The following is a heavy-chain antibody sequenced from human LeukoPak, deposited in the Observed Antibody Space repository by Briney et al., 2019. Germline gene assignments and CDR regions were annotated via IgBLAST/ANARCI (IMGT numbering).Heavy chain of an antibody. J-gene: IGHJ4*02. CDR1: GGSFSNNY. V-gene: IGHV4-59*01. D-gene: IGHD3-3*01. CDR3: ARGSTVFGN. Sequence: KPSETLSLTCTVSGGSFSNNYWSWIRQSPGKGLEWIGCIYYIGSTDYNPSLRSRVTISIDTSKNQFSLKLSSVTAADTALYYCARGSTVFGNWGQGTLVTVSS. CDR2: IYYIGST.